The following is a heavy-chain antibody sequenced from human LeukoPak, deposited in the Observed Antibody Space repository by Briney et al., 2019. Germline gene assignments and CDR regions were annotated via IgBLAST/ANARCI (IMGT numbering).Heavy chain of an antibody. Sequence: GGSLRLSCAASRFTFSNHAMSWVRQAPGKGLEWLSSISDSGRNTYYTDSVKGRLTISRDNSKNTLYLQMSSLRADDTAFYYCAKYGAYGTPYFDYWGPGTLVTVSS. J-gene: IGHJ4*02. CDR1: RFTFSNHA. V-gene: IGHV3-23*01. CDR2: ISDSGRNT. D-gene: IGHD4-17*01. CDR3: AKYGAYGTPYFDY.